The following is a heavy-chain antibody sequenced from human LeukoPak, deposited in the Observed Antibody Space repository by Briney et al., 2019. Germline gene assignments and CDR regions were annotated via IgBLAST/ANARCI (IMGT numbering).Heavy chain of an antibody. D-gene: IGHD3-9*01. CDR1: GDSISSNNYY. Sequence: SETLSLTCTVSGDSISSNNYYWGWIRQPPGKGLEWIGSISYSGSTYYNPSLKSRVTISIDTSKNHFSLKLSSVTAADTAVYYCAREESYYDILTGVHYWGQGTLVTVSS. V-gene: IGHV4-39*07. J-gene: IGHJ4*02. CDR2: ISYSGST. CDR3: AREESYYDILTGVHY.